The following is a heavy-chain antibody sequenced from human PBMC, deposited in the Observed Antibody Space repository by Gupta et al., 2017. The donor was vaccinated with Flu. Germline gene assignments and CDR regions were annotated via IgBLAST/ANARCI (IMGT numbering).Heavy chain of an antibody. Sequence: QGFEWFARIIPLCGTTNYAQKFQTRVTITADTSTGTAYMELRSLRSEDTAIYYCAREQSILAALQASDNWFDPWGQGTRVTVSS. D-gene: IGHD6-13*01. J-gene: IGHJ5*02. CDR2: IIPLCGTT. CDR3: AREQSILAALQASDNWFDP. V-gene: IGHV1-69*06.